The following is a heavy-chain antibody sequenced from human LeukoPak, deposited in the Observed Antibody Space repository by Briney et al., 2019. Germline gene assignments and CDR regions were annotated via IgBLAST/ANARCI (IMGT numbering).Heavy chain of an antibody. Sequence: GGSLRLSCAASGFTFSSYWMSWVRQAPGKGLEWVANIKQDGSEKYYVDSVKGRFTISRDNAKNTLYLQMNSLTAEDTAVYYCARVPLYYDFWSGYRQDDAFDIWGQGTMVTVSS. CDR1: GFTFSSYW. V-gene: IGHV3-7*04. J-gene: IGHJ3*02. CDR3: ARVPLYYDFWSGYRQDDAFDI. CDR2: IKQDGSEK. D-gene: IGHD3-3*01.